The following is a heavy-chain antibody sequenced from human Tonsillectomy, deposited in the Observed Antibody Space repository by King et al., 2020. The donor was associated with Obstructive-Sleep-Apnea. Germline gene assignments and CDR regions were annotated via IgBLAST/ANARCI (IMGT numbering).Heavy chain of an antibody. CDR2: IYYSGGT. CDR1: GGSISNNAYY. D-gene: IGHD3-9*01. J-gene: IGHJ6*02. Sequence: QLQESGPGLVKPSETLSLSCTASGGSISNNAYYWVWIRQPPGKGLDWSGRIYYSGGTSYSPSLKSRVAISADTPKNQFSLRLSSVTAADTAVYYCAARYFHWASRTNNGMDVWGQGTAVTVSS. V-gene: IGHV4-39*01. CDR3: AARYFHWASRTNNGMDV.